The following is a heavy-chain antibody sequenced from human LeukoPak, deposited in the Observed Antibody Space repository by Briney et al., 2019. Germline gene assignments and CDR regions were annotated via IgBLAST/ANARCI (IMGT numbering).Heavy chain of an antibody. V-gene: IGHV4-39*01. J-gene: IGHJ4*02. CDR1: GGSISSSSYY. CDR2: IYYSGST. Sequence: PSETLSLTCTVSGGSISSSSYYWGWIRQPPGKRLEWIGSIYYSGSTYYDPSLKSRVTISVDTSKNQFSLNLSSVTAADTAVYYCARLSSFYWGQGTLVTVSS. D-gene: IGHD6-6*01. CDR3: ARLSSFY.